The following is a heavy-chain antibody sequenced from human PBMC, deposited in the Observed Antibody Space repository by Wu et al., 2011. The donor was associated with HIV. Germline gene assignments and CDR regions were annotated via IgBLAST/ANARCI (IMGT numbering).Heavy chain of an antibody. J-gene: IGHJ5*02. D-gene: IGHD3-16*01. CDR3: VREAPFVA. V-gene: IGHV1-2*02. CDR1: GYTFIGYY. Sequence: VQLVQSGAEVKEPGASVKVSCKASGYTFIGYYMHWVRQAPGQGLEYMGWINPNSGGTDYAQKFQDRVTMTRDTAISTAYMDLSRLRSDDTAVYYCVREAPFVAWGQGTLVTVS. CDR2: INPNSGGT.